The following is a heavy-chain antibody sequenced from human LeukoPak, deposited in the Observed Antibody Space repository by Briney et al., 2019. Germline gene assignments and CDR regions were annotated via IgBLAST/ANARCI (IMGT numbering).Heavy chain of an antibody. CDR1: GYTLTGLS. J-gene: IGHJ3*02. D-gene: IGHD3-10*01. CDR3: ATIGHYYGSGSPPNDAFDI. V-gene: IGHV1-24*01. Sequence: ASVTVSCKVSGYTLTGLSMHWVRQAAGKGLEWMGGFDPEDGETIYAQKFQGRVTMTEDTSTDTAYMELSSLRSEDTAVYYCATIGHYYGSGSPPNDAFDIWGQGTMVTVSS. CDR2: FDPEDGET.